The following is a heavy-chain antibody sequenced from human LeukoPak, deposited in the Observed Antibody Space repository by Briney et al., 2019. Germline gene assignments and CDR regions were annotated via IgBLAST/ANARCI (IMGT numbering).Heavy chain of an antibody. CDR2: INPSGGST. D-gene: IGHD5-18*01. CDR1: GYSFSGYN. J-gene: IGHJ4*02. V-gene: IGHV1-46*01. CDR3: ARSVLDTAMN. Sequence: ASVKVSYKASGYSFSGYNINWVRQAPGQGLEWMGIINPSGGSTSYAQKFQGRVTMTRDTSTSTVYMELSSLRSEDTAVYYCARSVLDTAMNWGQGTLVTVSS.